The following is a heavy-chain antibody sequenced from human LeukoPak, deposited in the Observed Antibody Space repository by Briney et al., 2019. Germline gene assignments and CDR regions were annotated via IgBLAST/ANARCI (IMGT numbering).Heavy chain of an antibody. V-gene: IGHV3-30*04. CDR2: ISYDGSNK. Sequence: GGSLRLSCAASGFTFSSYAMSWVRQAPGKGLEWVAVISYDGSNKYYADSVKGRFTISRDNSKNTLYLQMNSLRAEDTAVYYCARDLVGWEPSYYFDYWGQGTLVTVSS. D-gene: IGHD1-26*01. CDR3: ARDLVGWEPSYYFDY. CDR1: GFTFSSYA. J-gene: IGHJ4*02.